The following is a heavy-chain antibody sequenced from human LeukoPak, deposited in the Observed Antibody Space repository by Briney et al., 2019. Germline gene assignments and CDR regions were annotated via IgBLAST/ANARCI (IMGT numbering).Heavy chain of an antibody. J-gene: IGHJ4*02. CDR2: INHSGST. CDR3: ARGHTAMVFRKYYFDY. V-gene: IGHV4-34*01. D-gene: IGHD5-18*01. Sequence: SETLSLTCAVYGGSFSGYYWSWIRQPPRKGLEWIGEINHSGSTNYNPSLKSRVTISVDTSKNQFSLKLSSVTAADTAVYYCARGHTAMVFRKYYFDYWGQGTLVTVSS. CDR1: GGSFSGYY.